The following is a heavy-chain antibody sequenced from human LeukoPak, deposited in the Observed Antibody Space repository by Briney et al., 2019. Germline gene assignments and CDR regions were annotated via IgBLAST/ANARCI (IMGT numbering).Heavy chain of an antibody. D-gene: IGHD3-10*01. J-gene: IGHJ5*02. V-gene: IGHV4-34*01. CDR2: INHSGST. CDR3: ARSGTYYNNWFDP. Sequence: SETLSLTCAVYGGSISHYYWSWIRQSPGKGLECIGEINHSGSTNYNPSLKSRVTISVDTSKNQFSLKLNSVTAADTAVYYCARSGTYYNNWFDPWGQGTLVTVSS. CDR1: GGSISHYY.